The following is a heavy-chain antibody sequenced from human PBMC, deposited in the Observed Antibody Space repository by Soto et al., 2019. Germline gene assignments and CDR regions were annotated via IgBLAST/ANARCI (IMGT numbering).Heavy chain of an antibody. V-gene: IGHV2-5*02. CDR1: WFSLSTSGVG. D-gene: IGHD3-22*01. CDR2: IYWDDEK. Sequence: QITLKESGPTLVKPTQTLTLTCTFSWFSLSTSGVGVGWIRQPPGKALEWLALIYWDDEKRYSPSRKCSRTNKKETSKNQVILTMTNMDPVDTATYYCAPRSKHDSSGYYYTYWGQATLVTVSP. J-gene: IGHJ4*02. CDR3: APRSKHDSSGYYYTY.